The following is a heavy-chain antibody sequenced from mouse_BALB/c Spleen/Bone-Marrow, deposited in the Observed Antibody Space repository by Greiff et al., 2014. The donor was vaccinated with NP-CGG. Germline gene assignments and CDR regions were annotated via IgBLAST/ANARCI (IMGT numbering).Heavy chain of an antibody. CDR2: VNPNNGGT. D-gene: IGHD2-4*01. V-gene: IGHV1-18*01. CDR3: ARDYDYGCAY. J-gene: IGHJ3*01. CDR1: GYSFTDYY. Sequence: SGPVLVKPGASVKISCKASGYSFTDYYMHWVQQRHGESLEWIGRVNPNNGGTNYNQKFKGKAVFTVDKSSSTAYMELRSLTSEDSAVYFCARDYDYGCAYWGQGTLVTVSA.